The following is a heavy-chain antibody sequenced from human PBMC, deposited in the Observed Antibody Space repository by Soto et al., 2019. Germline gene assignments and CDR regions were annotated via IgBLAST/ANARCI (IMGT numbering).Heavy chain of an antibody. CDR3: ARMDGYYNYYGLDV. CDR1: GFSLTNGRMG. V-gene: IGHV2-26*01. J-gene: IGHJ6*02. CDR2: FFSDAER. Sequence: QVTLKESGPVLVKPTETLTLTCSVSGFSLTNGRMGVSWIRQPPGKALEWLAHFFSDAERSYSTSMQSRLNMYKDSSGSQVVLTMTHMAPADTATSYCARMDGYYNYYGLDVWGHGIAVTVSS.